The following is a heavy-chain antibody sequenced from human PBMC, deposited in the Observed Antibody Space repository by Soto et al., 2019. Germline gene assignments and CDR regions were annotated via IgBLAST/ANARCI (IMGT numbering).Heavy chain of an antibody. Sequence: GESLKISCTGSGYTFTTYWIGWVRQMPGEGLEWMGIIYPGDSDTRYSPSFQGQVTISADKSISTAYLQWSSLKASDTAMYYFARRGYDYYYGMDVWGQGTTVTVSS. CDR2: IYPGDSDT. CDR1: GYTFTTYW. J-gene: IGHJ6*02. V-gene: IGHV5-51*01. CDR3: ARRGYDYYYGMDV.